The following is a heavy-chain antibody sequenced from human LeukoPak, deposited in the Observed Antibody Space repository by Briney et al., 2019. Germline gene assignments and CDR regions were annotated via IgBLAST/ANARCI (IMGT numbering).Heavy chain of an antibody. D-gene: IGHD3-10*01. CDR1: GYFLTDYF. CDR3: ARDLTNTMGKCGMDV. Sequence: ASVKVSCKASGYFLTDYFMHWVRQAPGQGLEWMGRIHPNSGGTNYAQKFQGRVTMTRDTSINTAYMELSSLRSDDTAVYYCARDLTNTMGKCGMDVWGQGTTVTVSS. V-gene: IGHV1-2*06. J-gene: IGHJ6*02. CDR2: IHPNSGGT.